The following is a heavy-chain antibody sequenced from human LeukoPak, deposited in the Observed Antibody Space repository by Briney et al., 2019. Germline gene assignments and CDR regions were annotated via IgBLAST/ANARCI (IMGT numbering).Heavy chain of an antibody. V-gene: IGHV3-23*01. D-gene: IGHD2-21*02. J-gene: IGHJ4*02. CDR1: GFTFSIYA. CDR3: AKVEPFCGGDCYSGFNY. CDR2: ISGSASST. Sequence: PGGSLRLSCAASGFTFSIYAMSWVRQAPGEGLQWVSAISGSASSTYYADSVKGRFTISRDNSKNTLYLQMNSLRAEDTAVYYCAKVEPFCGGDCYSGFNYWGQGTLVTVSS.